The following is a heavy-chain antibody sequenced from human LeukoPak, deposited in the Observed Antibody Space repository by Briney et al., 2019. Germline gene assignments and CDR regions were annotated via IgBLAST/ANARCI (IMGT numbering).Heavy chain of an antibody. CDR2: ISHSRGT. CDR1: GGSISGSDYF. D-gene: IGHD3-10*01. CDR3: ARLQFRGSDGGDY. Sequence: PSETLSLTCTVSGGSISGSDYFWGWIRQPPEKGLEWIGSISHSRGTHYNPSLKSRLTVAVDTSKNQFSLRLSSVTAADTAVYYCARLQFRGSDGGDYWGRGTLVTVSS. V-gene: IGHV4-39*01. J-gene: IGHJ4*02.